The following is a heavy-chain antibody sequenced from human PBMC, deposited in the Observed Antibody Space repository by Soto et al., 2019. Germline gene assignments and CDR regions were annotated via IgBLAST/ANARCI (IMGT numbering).Heavy chain of an antibody. V-gene: IGHV3-7*01. CDR3: ARIAASGRGWDV. Sequence: EVQLVESGGGLVQPGGSLRLSCVDSGFTFSSYWMSWVRQAPVKGLEWVCNIKQDGSEDNYVDSVKGRFTISRDNAKNSMYLQMNSLRVEATAVYYCARIAASGRGWDVWCQGTTCVVSS. J-gene: IGHJ6*02. CDR2: IKQDGSED. D-gene: IGHD5-12*01. CDR1: GFTFSSYW.